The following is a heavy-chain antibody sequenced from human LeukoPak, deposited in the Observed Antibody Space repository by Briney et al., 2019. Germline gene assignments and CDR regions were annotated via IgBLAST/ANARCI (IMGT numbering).Heavy chain of an antibody. CDR3: ARRLYGDYFFDY. D-gene: IGHD4-17*01. CDR1: GFTFRSYG. Sequence: GGSLRLSCAASGFTFRSYGMHWVHQAPGKGLEWVAIIWYDGSNKYYADSVKGRFTISRDDSKNTLYLQMNSLRAEDTAVYYCARRLYGDYFFDYWGQGTLVTVSS. CDR2: IWYDGSNK. V-gene: IGHV3-33*01. J-gene: IGHJ4*02.